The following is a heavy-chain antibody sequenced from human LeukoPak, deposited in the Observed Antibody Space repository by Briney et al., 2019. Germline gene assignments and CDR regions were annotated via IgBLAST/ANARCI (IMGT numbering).Heavy chain of an antibody. CDR3: AIIGVRGSYGPIDY. D-gene: IGHD1-26*01. Sequence: SVKVSCKASGGTFSSYAISWVRQAPGQGLEWMGGIIPIFGTANYAQKFQGRVTITADESTSTAYMELSSLRSEDTAVYYCAIIGVRGSYGPIDYWGQGTLVTVSS. CDR1: GGTFSSYA. CDR2: IIPIFGTA. V-gene: IGHV1-69*13. J-gene: IGHJ4*02.